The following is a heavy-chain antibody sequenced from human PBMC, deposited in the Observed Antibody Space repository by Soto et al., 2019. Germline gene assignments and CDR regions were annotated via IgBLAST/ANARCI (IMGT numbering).Heavy chain of an antibody. J-gene: IGHJ4*02. CDR1: GFTFSNYY. D-gene: IGHD2-21*01. Sequence: QVQLVESGGGLVKPGGSLRLSCAVSGFTFSNYYMAWIRQAPGKGLEWVSYISTSGTSTFYADSVKDRFTISRDNAENSLFLPMDSLRVEDTAVFCASDGVLFLAGLDSWGQGTLVTVAS. CDR2: ISTSGTST. V-gene: IGHV3-11*01. CDR3: ASDGVLFLAGLDS.